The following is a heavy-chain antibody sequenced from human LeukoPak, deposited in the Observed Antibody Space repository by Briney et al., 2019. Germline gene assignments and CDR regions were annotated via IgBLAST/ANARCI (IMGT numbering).Heavy chain of an antibody. CDR3: AGLWSGYYDYFHY. J-gene: IGHJ4*02. V-gene: IGHV4-39*01. CDR1: GGSISSSGYY. D-gene: IGHD3-3*01. CDR2: IYYSGST. Sequence: SETLSLTCTVSGGSISSSGYYWGWIRQPPGKGLEWIGSIYYSGSTYYNPSLKSRVTISVDTSKNQFSLKLSSVTAADTAVYYCAGLWSGYYDYFHYWGQGTLVTVSS.